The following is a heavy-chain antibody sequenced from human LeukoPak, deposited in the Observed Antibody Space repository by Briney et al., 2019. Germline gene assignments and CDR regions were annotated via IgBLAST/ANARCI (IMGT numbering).Heavy chain of an antibody. V-gene: IGHV1-46*01. D-gene: IGHD3-3*02. CDR3: ARVLAADSRAYYFDH. J-gene: IGHJ4*02. CDR1: GYTFTSYY. CDR2: INPSGGST. Sequence: ASVKVSCKASGYTFTSYYMHWVRPAPGQGLEWMGIINPSGGSTSYAQKFQGRVTMTRDTSTSTVYMELSSLRSEDTAVYYCARVLAADSRAYYFDHWGQGTLVTVSS.